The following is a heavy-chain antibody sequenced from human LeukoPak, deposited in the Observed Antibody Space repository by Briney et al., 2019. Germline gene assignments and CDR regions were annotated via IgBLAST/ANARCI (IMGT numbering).Heavy chain of an antibody. V-gene: IGHV4-38-2*02. Sequence: SETLSLTCSVSGYSISSGYYWAWIRQPPGKGLEWIATIYHSPSTYYNPSLKSRVTISVDTSRNRFSLKVYSVTAADTAVYYCARVSASWGFDFWGQGALVTVSS. D-gene: IGHD7-27*01. CDR3: ARVSASWGFDF. CDR2: IYHSPST. CDR1: GYSISSGYY. J-gene: IGHJ4*02.